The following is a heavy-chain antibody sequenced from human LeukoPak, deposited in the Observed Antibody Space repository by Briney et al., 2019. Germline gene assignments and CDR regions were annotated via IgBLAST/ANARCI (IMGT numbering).Heavy chain of an antibody. J-gene: IGHJ4*02. Sequence: PVKVSCKASGGTFSSYAISWVRQAPGQGLEWMGGIIPIFGTANYAQKFQGRVTITADESTSTAYMELSSLRSEDTAVYYCASGGMMTLDWFGSQYYFDYWGQGTLVTVSS. V-gene: IGHV1-69*13. CDR3: ASGGMMTLDWFGSQYYFDY. CDR1: GGTFSSYA. CDR2: IIPIFGTA. D-gene: IGHD3/OR15-3a*01.